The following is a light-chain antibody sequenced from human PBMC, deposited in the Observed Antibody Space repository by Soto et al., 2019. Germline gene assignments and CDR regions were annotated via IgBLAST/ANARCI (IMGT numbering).Light chain of an antibody. J-gene: IGKJ1*01. CDR2: DAS. CDR3: QHYGGIWN. V-gene: IGKV1-5*01. CDR1: QSISNR. Sequence: DIQMTQSPSTLSASVGDRVTITCRASQSISNRLAWYQQKPGKAPKVLIYDASNLESGVPSRFTGSGSGTEFMLTISSLQPDDFATYYCQHYGGIWNFGQGTTVDIK.